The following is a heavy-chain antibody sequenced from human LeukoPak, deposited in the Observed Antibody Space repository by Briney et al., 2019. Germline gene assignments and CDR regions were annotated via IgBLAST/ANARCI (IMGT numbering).Heavy chain of an antibody. D-gene: IGHD6-13*01. Sequence: ASVKVSCKASGYTFTGYGISWVRQAPGQGLEWMGWISAYNGNTNYAQKLQGRVTMTTDTSTSTAYMELRSLRSDDTAVYYCARKGYSSSYYYYYGMDVWGQGTTVTVSS. CDR3: ARKGYSSSYYYYYGMDV. CDR1: GYTFTGYG. V-gene: IGHV1-18*01. J-gene: IGHJ6*02. CDR2: ISAYNGNT.